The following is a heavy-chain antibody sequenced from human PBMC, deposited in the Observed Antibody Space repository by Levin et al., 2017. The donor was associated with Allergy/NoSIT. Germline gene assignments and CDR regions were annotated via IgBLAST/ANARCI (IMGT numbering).Heavy chain of an antibody. Sequence: SQTLSLTCTVSGGSISSYYWSWIRQPPGKGLEWIGYIYYSGSTNYNPSLKSRVTISVDTSKNQFSLKLSSVTAADTAVYYCARVPDIVAIPGAFDIWGQGTMVTVSS. CDR3: ARVPDIVAIPGAFDI. V-gene: IGHV4-59*01. CDR1: GGSISSYY. D-gene: IGHD5-12*01. CDR2: IYYSGST. J-gene: IGHJ3*02.